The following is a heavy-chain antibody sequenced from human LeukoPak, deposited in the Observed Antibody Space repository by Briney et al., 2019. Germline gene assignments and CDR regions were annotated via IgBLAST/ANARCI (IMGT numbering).Heavy chain of an antibody. CDR1: GGSFSGYY. V-gene: IGHV4-34*01. CDR3: ARTKEYYYGSGTYYKKEKYYHYYGMDV. Sequence: KPSETLSLTCAVYGGSFSGYYWSWIRQPPGKGLEWIGEINHSGSTNYNPSLKSRVTISVDTSKNQFSLKLSSVTAADTAVYYCARTKEYYYGSGTYYKKEKYYHYYGMDVWGRGTTVTVSS. CDR2: INHSGST. J-gene: IGHJ6*02. D-gene: IGHD3-10*01.